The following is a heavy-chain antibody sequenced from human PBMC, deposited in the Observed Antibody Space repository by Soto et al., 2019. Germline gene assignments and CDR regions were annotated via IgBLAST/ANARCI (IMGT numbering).Heavy chain of an antibody. CDR3: ARYSAASGTYYFDY. D-gene: IGHD6-13*01. CDR2: THHSRGT. Sequence: SETLSLTCAVSGDSIIGTHWWSWVRRPPGKGLEFIGETHHSRGTNYNPSLRSRVTMSLDKSKNQLSLILYSVTAADTGVYYCARYSAASGTYYFDYWGQGTLVTVSS. CDR1: GDSIIGTHW. V-gene: IGHV4-4*02. J-gene: IGHJ4*01.